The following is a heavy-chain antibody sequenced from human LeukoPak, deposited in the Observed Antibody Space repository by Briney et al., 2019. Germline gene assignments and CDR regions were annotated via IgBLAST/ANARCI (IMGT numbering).Heavy chain of an antibody. CDR2: IYHSGST. V-gene: IGHV4-39*07. Sequence: SETLSLTCTVSGGSISSSSYYWGWIRQPPGKGLEWIGSIYHSGSTYYNPSLKSRVTISVDRSKNQFSLKLSSVTAADTAVYYCASTGGEVYSKGAFDIWGQGTMVTVSS. CDR3: ASTGGEVYSKGAFDI. D-gene: IGHD3-16*01. CDR1: GGSISSSSYY. J-gene: IGHJ3*02.